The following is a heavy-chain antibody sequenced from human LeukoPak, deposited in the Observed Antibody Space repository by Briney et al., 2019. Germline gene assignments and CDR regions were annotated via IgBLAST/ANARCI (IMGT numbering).Heavy chain of an antibody. D-gene: IGHD3-22*01. CDR3: ARVTYYFDSRGYYAFDY. Sequence: PGGSLRLSCTASGFTFTSYAISWVRRAPGKGLDWVSAVSGSGGDTYYADSGEGRFTISRDNSKNTLSLQMNSLRAEDTAVYYCARVTYYFDSRGYYAFDYWGQGTLVTVSS. J-gene: IGHJ4*02. CDR1: GFTFTSYA. V-gene: IGHV3-23*01. CDR2: VSGSGGDT.